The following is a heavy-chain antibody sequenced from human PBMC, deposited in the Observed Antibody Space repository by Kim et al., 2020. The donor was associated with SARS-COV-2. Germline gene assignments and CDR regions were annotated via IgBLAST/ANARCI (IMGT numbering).Heavy chain of an antibody. D-gene: IGHD2-2*01. V-gene: IGHV4-34*01. CDR3: ASGPYAVLPAAFDF. CDR2: INHSGST. Sequence: SETLSLTCAVYGGSFSGYYWSWIRQPPGKGLEWIGEINHSGSTNYNPSLTSRGTITVDTSMNQFSLTLSSVTAAAAAASYYASGPYAVLPAAFDFWCPG. CDR1: GGSFSGYY. J-gene: IGHJ3*01.